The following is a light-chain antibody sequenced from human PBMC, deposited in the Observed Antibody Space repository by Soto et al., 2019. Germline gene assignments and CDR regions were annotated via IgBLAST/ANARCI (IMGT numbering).Light chain of an antibody. J-gene: IGKJ2*01. Sequence: EIVMTQSPATLSVSPGERATLSCRASQSVSSYLAWYQQKPGQAPRLLIYGASTRATGIPASFSGSGSGTEFTLTISILQSEDFAIYYCQQYNYWPYTFGQGTKLEIK. CDR2: GAS. CDR1: QSVSSY. CDR3: QQYNYWPYT. V-gene: IGKV3-15*01.